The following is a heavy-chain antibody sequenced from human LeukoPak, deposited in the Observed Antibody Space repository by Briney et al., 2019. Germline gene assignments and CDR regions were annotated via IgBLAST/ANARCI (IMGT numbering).Heavy chain of an antibody. Sequence: GGSLRLSCAASGFTFSNYSMSWVRQAPGKGPEWVSAIVGSGGSTYYPDSEKGRFTISRDNPKNTLYLQMNSLRAEDAAVYYCAKWGDYDMLTGYYDSDYWGQGTLVTVSS. V-gene: IGHV3-23*01. D-gene: IGHD3-9*01. CDR1: GFTFSNYS. CDR3: AKWGDYDMLTGYYDSDY. CDR2: IVGSGGST. J-gene: IGHJ4*02.